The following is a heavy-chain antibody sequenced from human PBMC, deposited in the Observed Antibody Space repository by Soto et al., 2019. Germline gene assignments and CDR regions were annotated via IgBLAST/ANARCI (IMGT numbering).Heavy chain of an antibody. D-gene: IGHD6-13*01. V-gene: IGHV3-7*03. Sequence: GGSLRLSCAASGFTFSSYWMSWVRQAPGKGLEWVANIKQDGSEKYYVDSVKGRFTISRDNAKNSLYLQINSLRAEDTAVYYCARERRLAATRYYYYYYGMDVWGQGTTVTVSS. CDR1: GFTFSSYW. CDR3: ARERRLAATRYYYYYYGMDV. J-gene: IGHJ6*02. CDR2: IKQDGSEK.